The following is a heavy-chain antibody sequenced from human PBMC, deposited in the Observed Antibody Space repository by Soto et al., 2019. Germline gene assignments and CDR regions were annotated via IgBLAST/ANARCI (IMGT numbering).Heavy chain of an antibody. V-gene: IGHV1-18*04. CDR2: ISAYNGNT. CDR1: GYTFTSYG. D-gene: IGHD3-3*01. J-gene: IGHJ4*02. CDR3: ARTEYYDFWSGYYTYPGHFDY. Sequence: ASVKVSCKASGYTFTSYGISWVRQAPGQGLEWMGWISAYNGNTNYAQKLQGRVTMTTDTSTSTAYMELRSLRSDDTAVYYCARTEYYDFWSGYYTYPGHFDYWGQGTLVTVSS.